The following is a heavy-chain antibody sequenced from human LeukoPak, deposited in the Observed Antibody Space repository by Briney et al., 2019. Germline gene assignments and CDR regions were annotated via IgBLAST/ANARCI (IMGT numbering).Heavy chain of an antibody. CDR3: ARVGLGYCSSTSCYLDY. J-gene: IGHJ4*02. CDR1: GGTFSSYA. CDR2: IIPIFGTA. Sequence: ASVKVSCKASGGTFSSYAISWVRQAPGQGLEWMGGIIPIFGTANYAQKFQGRVTITADESTSTAYMELSSLRSEDTAVYYCARVGLGYCSSTSCYLDYWGQGTLVTLSS. V-gene: IGHV1-69*13. D-gene: IGHD2-2*01.